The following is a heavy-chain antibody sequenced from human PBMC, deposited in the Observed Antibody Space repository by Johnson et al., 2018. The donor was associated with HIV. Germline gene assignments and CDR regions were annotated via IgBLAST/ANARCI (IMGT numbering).Heavy chain of an antibody. J-gene: IGHJ3*02. D-gene: IGHD3-10*01. V-gene: IGHV3-33*08. CDR3: TTEFTMVQGLI. Sequence: QVQLVESGGGLVKPGGSLRLSCAASGFTFSSYGMHWVRQAPGKGLEWVAVIWYDGSNKYYADSVKGRFTISRDNSKNTLYLQMNSLKTEDTAVYYCTTEFTMVQGLIWGQGTMVTVSS. CDR1: GFTFSSYG. CDR2: IWYDGSNK.